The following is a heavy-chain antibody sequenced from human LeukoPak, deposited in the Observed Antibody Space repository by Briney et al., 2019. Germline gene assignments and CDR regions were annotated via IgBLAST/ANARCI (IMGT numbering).Heavy chain of an antibody. CDR1: GGSISSYC. CDR2: IYYSGST. Sequence: PSETLSLTCTVSGGSISSYCWSWIRQPPGKGLEWIGYIYYSGSTNYNPSLKSRVTISVDTSKNQFSLKLSSVTAADTAVYYCARSNYYYYGMDVWGQGTTVTVSS. CDR3: ARSNYYYYGMDV. J-gene: IGHJ6*02. V-gene: IGHV4-59*08.